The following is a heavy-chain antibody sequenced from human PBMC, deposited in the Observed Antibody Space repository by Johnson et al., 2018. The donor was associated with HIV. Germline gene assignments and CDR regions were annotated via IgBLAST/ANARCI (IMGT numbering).Heavy chain of an antibody. CDR1: GFTFSSYA. J-gene: IGHJ3*02. Sequence: QVQLVESGGGVVQPGRSLRLSCAASGFTFSSYAMHWVRQAPGKGLEWVSVIYSGGGTYYEDSVKGRFTISRDNSKNTLYLQMNNLRVEDTAMFFCARGRLLDAFDIWGQGTMVTVSS. D-gene: IGHD2-15*01. CDR3: ARGRLLDAFDI. V-gene: IGHV3-NL1*01. CDR2: IYSGGGT.